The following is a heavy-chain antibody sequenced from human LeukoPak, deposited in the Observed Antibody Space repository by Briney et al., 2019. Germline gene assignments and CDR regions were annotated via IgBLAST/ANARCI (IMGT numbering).Heavy chain of an antibody. Sequence: GSSVKVSCKASGGTFSSYAISWVRQAPGQGLEWMGGIIPIFGTANYAQKFQGRVTITTDTSTSTAYMELRSLRSDDTAVYYCARDLLAYCGGDCYSFQHWGQGTLVTVSS. D-gene: IGHD2-21*02. CDR1: GGTFSSYA. J-gene: IGHJ1*01. CDR3: ARDLLAYCGGDCYSFQH. V-gene: IGHV1-69*05. CDR2: IIPIFGTA.